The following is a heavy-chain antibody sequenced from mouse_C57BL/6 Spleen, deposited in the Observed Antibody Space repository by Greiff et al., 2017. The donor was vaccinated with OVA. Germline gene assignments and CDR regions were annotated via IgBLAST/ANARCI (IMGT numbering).Heavy chain of an antibody. CDR3: ARAHSAQFAY. CDR2: ISDGGSYT. J-gene: IGHJ3*01. V-gene: IGHV5-4*03. CDR1: GFTFSSYA. Sequence: EVKLQESGGGLVKPGGSLKLSCAASGFTFSSYAMSWVRQTPEKRLEWVATISDGGSYTYYPDNVKGRFTISRDNAKNNLYLQMSHLKSEDTAMYYCARAHSAQFAYWGQGTLVTVSA.